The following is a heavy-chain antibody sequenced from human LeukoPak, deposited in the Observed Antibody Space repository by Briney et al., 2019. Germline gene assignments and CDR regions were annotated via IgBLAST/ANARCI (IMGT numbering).Heavy chain of an antibody. CDR2: IYHSGST. CDR1: GYSISSGYY. Sequence: PSETLSLTCTVSGYSISSGYYWGWIRRPPGKGLEWIGSIYHSGSTYYNPSLKSRVTISVDTSKNQFSLKLSSVTAADTAVYYCARDPGGGRSSWYYPNWFDPWGQGTLVTVSS. V-gene: IGHV4-38-2*02. J-gene: IGHJ5*02. CDR3: ARDPGGGRSSWYYPNWFDP. D-gene: IGHD6-13*01.